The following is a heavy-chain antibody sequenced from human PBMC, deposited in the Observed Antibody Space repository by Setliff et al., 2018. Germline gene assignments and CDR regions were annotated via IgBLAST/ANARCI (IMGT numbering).Heavy chain of an antibody. CDR1: GHSFTSYW. D-gene: IGHD3-22*01. V-gene: IGHV5-51*01. Sequence: GESLKVTCKGSGHSFTSYWIARVRQMAGKGLEWMGIIYPVDSDTRYSPSFQGQVTISADKSISTAYLQWSSLKASDTAMYYCATRDPKTYYHDNSGYYSHDAFDIWGQGTMVTVSS. CDR2: IYPVDSDT. CDR3: ATRDPKTYYHDNSGYYSHDAFDI. J-gene: IGHJ3*02.